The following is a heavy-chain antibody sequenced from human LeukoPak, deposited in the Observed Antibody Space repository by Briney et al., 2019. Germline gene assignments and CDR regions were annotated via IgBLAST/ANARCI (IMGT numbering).Heavy chain of an antibody. Sequence: GGSLRLSCAASGFTFSSYSMNWVRQAPGKGLEWVSYISSSSSTIYYADSVKGRFTISRDNSKNTLYLQMNSLRAEDTAAYYCAKDRAYYYDSSGYYSTDWYFDLWGRGTLVTVSS. J-gene: IGHJ2*01. D-gene: IGHD3-22*01. CDR3: AKDRAYYYDSSGYYSTDWYFDL. CDR1: GFTFSSYS. CDR2: ISSSSSTI. V-gene: IGHV3-48*01.